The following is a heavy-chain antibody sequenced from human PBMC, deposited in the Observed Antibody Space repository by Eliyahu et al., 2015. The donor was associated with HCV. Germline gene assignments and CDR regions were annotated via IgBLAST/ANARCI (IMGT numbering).Heavy chain of an antibody. Sequence: EVQLLESGGGLVQPGGSLRLSXAAXGFSFSTYWMHWVRQAPGKGLVLVSRINSDGXXRSXAXSVKGRFTISRDNARNTXYLQMNSLRAEDXAVYYCTRVNPTGAAAGGGDAFDIWGQGTMVTVSS. CDR2: INSDGXXR. CDR3: TRVNPTGAAAGGGDAFDI. J-gene: IGHJ3*02. V-gene: IGHV3-74*01. CDR1: GFSFSTYW. D-gene: IGHD6-13*01.